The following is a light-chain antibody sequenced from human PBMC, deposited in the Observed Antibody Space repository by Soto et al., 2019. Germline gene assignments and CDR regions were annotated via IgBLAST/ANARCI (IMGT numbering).Light chain of an antibody. CDR1: QGISSY. V-gene: IGKV1-8*01. CDR3: QQYDSFSVT. CDR2: GAS. J-gene: IGKJ1*01. Sequence: AILMTQSPSSLSASTGDRVTITCLASQGISSYLAWYQQKPGKAPERLIYGASRLQSGVPSRFSGSGSGTEFTLTISSLQPDDFATYYCQQYDSFSVTFGQGTKV.